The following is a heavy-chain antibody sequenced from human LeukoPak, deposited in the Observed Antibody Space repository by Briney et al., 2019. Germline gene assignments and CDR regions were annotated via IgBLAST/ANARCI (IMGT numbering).Heavy chain of an antibody. Sequence: GGSLKLSCVVSGFTFSGSAVHWVRQASGKGLEWVGRIRSKANNYATAYAASVKGRFTISRDDSKNTAYLQMNSLKTEDTAVYYCTGDNFDSSVKFDYWGQGTLVTVSS. V-gene: IGHV3-73*01. CDR2: IRSKANNYAT. CDR1: GFTFSGSA. D-gene: IGHD3-22*01. J-gene: IGHJ4*02. CDR3: TGDNFDSSVKFDY.